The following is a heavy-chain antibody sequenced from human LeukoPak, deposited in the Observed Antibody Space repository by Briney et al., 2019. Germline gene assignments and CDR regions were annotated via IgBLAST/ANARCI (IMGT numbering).Heavy chain of an antibody. CDR3: ATEVVVAATGGYYFDY. V-gene: IGHV3-30-3*01. Sequence: PGGSLRLSCAASGFTFSSYAMHWVPQAPGKGLEWVAVISYDGSNKYYADSVKGRFTISRDNSKNTLYLQMNSLRAEDTAVYYCATEVVVAATGGYYFDYWGQGTLVTVSS. D-gene: IGHD2-15*01. CDR1: GFTFSSYA. CDR2: ISYDGSNK. J-gene: IGHJ4*02.